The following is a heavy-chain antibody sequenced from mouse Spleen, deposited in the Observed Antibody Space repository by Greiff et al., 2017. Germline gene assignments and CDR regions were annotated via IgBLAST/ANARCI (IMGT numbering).Heavy chain of an antibody. Sequence: QVQLKQSGPGLVQPSQSLSITCTVSGFSLTSYGVHWVRQSPGKGLEWLGVIWRGGSTDYNAAFMSRLSITKDNSKSQVFFKMNSLQADDTAIYYCAPSHFNGSSYDAMDYWGQGTSVTVSS. V-gene: IGHV2-5*01. CDR3: APSHFNGSSYDAMDY. CDR2: IWRGGST. J-gene: IGHJ4*01. D-gene: IGHD1-1*01. CDR1: GFSLTSYG.